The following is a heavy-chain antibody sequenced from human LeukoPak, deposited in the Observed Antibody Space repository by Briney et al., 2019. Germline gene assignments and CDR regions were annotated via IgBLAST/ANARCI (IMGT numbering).Heavy chain of an antibody. CDR3: ARGRRSRPYNWFDP. CDR2: ISSSSSTI. CDR1: GFTFSSYW. J-gene: IGHJ5*02. Sequence: GGSLRLSCAASGFTFSSYWMSWVRQAPGKGLEWVSYISSSSSTIYYADSVKGRFTISRDNAKNSLYLQMNSLRAEDTAVYYCARGRRSRPYNWFDPWGQGTLVTVSS. V-gene: IGHV3-48*01. D-gene: IGHD2-15*01.